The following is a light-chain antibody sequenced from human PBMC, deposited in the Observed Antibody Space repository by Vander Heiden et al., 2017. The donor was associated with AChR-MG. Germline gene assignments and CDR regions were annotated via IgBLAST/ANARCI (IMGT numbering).Light chain of an antibody. CDR1: SSDVGGYNY. CDR3: SSYTSSINWV. J-gene: IGLJ1*01. V-gene: IGLV2-14*01. CDR2: DVS. Sequence: QSALTQPASVSGSPGPSITISCTGTSSDVGGYNYVSWYQQHPGKAPKLMIYDVSNRPSGVSNRFSGSKSGNTASLTISGLQAEDEADYYCSSYTSSINWVFGSGTKVTVL.